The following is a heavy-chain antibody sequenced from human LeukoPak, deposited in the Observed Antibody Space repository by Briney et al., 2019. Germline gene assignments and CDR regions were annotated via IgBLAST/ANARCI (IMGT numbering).Heavy chain of an antibody. CDR3: ARAEGIAAPFDY. CDR2: IYSGGST. V-gene: IGHV3-66*01. D-gene: IGHD6-13*01. Sequence: PGGSLRLSCAASGFTVSSNYMSWVRQAPGKGLEWVSVIYSGGSTYYADSVKGRITISRDNSKNTLYLQMNSLRAEDTAVYYCARAEGIAAPFDYWGQGTLVTVSS. CDR1: GFTVSSNY. J-gene: IGHJ4*02.